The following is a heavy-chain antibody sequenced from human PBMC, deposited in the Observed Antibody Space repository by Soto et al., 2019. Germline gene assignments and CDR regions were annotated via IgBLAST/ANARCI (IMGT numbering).Heavy chain of an antibody. V-gene: IGHV1-69*12. Sequence: QVQLVQSGAEVKKPGSSVKVSCKASGGTFSSYAISWVRQAPGQGLEWMGGIIPIFGTANYAQKFQGRVTITADESTSTGYMELSSLRSEDTAVYYCGEEKRGADGRFDPWGQGTLVTVSS. D-gene: IGHD1-26*01. CDR1: GGTFSSYA. CDR2: IIPIFGTA. CDR3: GEEKRGADGRFDP. J-gene: IGHJ5*02.